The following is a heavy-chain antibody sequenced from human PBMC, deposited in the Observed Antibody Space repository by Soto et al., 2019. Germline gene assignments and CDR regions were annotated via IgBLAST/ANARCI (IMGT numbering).Heavy chain of an antibody. CDR2: ISYDGSNR. J-gene: IGHJ6*02. CDR3: ARDRSSGFRHYYYAMDV. CDR1: GFSFSTYA. D-gene: IGHD3-10*01. V-gene: IGHV3-30-3*01. Sequence: QVQLVESGGGVVQPGRSLRLSCAASGFSFSTYAMHWVRQAPGKGLAWVAVISYDGSNRYRLDSVKGRFTVSRDNAKNTLYLQMYSLRTEDTAVYYCARDRSSGFRHYYYAMDVWGQGTRVTVSS.